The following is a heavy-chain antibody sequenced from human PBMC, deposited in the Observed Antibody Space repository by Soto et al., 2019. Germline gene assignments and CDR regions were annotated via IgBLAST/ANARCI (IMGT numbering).Heavy chain of an antibody. CDR1: GFTFSSYG. J-gene: IGHJ6*02. Sequence: GGSLRFSCAASGFTFSSYGMHWVRQAPGKGLEWVAVISYDGSNKYYADSVKGRFTISRDNSKNTLYLQMNSLRAEDTAVYYCAKSKRAVAGTIDYYYYGMDVWGQGTTVTVSS. V-gene: IGHV3-30*18. D-gene: IGHD6-19*01. CDR3: AKSKRAVAGTIDYYYYGMDV. CDR2: ISYDGSNK.